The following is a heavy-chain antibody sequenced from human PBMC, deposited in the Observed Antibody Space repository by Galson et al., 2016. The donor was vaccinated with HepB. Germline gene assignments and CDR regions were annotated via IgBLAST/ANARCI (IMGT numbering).Heavy chain of an antibody. V-gene: IGHV2-5*02. Sequence: PALVKPTQTLTLTCTFSGFSLSTSGEGVGWIRQPPGKALEWLALVYWDDDKRYSPSLKSRLTITKDTSKNQVALTMTNMDPVDTATYYCTHTRLSDFGYYLSGNDWFDPWGQGTLVTVSS. CDR3: THTRLSDFGYYLSGNDWFDP. D-gene: IGHD3-3*01. J-gene: IGHJ5*02. CDR2: VYWDDDK. CDR1: GFSLSTSGEG.